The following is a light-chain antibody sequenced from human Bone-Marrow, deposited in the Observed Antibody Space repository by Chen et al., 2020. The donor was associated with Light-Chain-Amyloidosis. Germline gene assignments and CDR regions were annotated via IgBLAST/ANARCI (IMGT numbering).Light chain of an antibody. V-gene: IGKV3-15*01. Sequence: VLTHSPATLSVSPGDRATLSCRASQSVSSNLAWYQHKPGQAPRLLIYGASSRATGVPPRFSGSGSGTDFTLTITSLQSEDSAVYYCQQYGLTFGQGTKVEIK. J-gene: IGKJ1*01. CDR1: QSVSSN. CDR3: QQYGLT. CDR2: GAS.